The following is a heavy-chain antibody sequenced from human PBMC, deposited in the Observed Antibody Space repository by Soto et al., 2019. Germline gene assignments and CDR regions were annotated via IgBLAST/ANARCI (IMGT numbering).Heavy chain of an antibody. Sequence: SETLSLTCTVSCGSISSGGYYWSWIRQHPGKGLEWIGYIYYSGSTYYNPSLKSRVTISVDTSKNQFSLKLSSVTAADTAVYYCARVRVPPGTPRFDYWGQGTLVTVSS. J-gene: IGHJ4*02. D-gene: IGHD1-1*01. CDR3: ARVRVPPGTPRFDY. CDR1: CGSISSGGYY. CDR2: IYYSGST. V-gene: IGHV4-31*03.